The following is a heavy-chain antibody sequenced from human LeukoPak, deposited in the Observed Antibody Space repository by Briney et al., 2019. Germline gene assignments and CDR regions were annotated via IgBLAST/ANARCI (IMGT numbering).Heavy chain of an antibody. V-gene: IGHV3-7*01. Sequence: PGGSLRLSCAASGFTFSSYWMSWVRQAPGKGLEWVANIKQDGSEKYYVDSVKGRFTISRDNAKNSLYLQMNSLRAEDTAVYYCARERRITIFGAVSGFDYWGQGTLITVST. CDR1: GFTFSSYW. D-gene: IGHD3-3*01. CDR2: IKQDGSEK. CDR3: ARERRITIFGAVSGFDY. J-gene: IGHJ4*02.